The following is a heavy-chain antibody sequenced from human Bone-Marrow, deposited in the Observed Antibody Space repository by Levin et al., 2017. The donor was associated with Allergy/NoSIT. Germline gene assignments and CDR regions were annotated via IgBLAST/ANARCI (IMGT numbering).Heavy chain of an antibody. V-gene: IGHV3-23*01. D-gene: IGHD3-10*01. Sequence: GGSLRLSCAASGFTFSSYAMSWVRQAPGKGLEWVSAIGAGGGGTYYADSVKGRFTISRDNSKSTLYLDMNSLKAEDTAVYYCARKTAGPRPLDYWGQGTLVTVSS. CDR1: GFTFSSYA. J-gene: IGHJ4*02. CDR2: IGAGGGGT. CDR3: ARKTAGPRPLDY.